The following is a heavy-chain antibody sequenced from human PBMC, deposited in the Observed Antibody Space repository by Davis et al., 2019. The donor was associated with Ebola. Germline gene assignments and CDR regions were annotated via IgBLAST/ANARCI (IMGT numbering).Heavy chain of an antibody. V-gene: IGHV1-2*02. CDR3: ARARFSSSDPRSYYYGMDV. D-gene: IGHD2-2*01. CDR1: GYTFIGYY. J-gene: IGHJ6*02. CDR2: INPNSGGT. Sequence: ASVQVSCKASGYTFIGYYMHWVRQAPGQGLEWMGWINPNSGGTNYAQKFQGRVTMTRDTSISTAYMELSRLRSDDTAVYYCARARFSSSDPRSYYYGMDVRGQGTTVTVSS.